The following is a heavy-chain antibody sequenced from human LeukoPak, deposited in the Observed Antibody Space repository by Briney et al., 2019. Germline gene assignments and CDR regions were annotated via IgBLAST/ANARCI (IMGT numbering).Heavy chain of an antibody. V-gene: IGHV3-30*04. J-gene: IGHJ6*03. Sequence: GGSLRLSCAASGFTFSSYAMHWVRQAPGKGLEWVAVISYDGSNKYYADSVKGRFTISRDNSKNTLYLQVNSLRAEDTAVYYCARAGVRYYGSGTLGPYYYYYMDVWGKGTTVTVSS. CDR3: ARAGVRYYGSGTLGPYYYYYMDV. CDR2: ISYDGSNK. D-gene: IGHD3-10*01. CDR1: GFTFSSYA.